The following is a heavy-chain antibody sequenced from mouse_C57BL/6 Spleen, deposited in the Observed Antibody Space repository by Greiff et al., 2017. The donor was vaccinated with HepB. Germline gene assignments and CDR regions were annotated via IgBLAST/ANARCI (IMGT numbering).Heavy chain of an antibody. CDR2: ISYDGSN. D-gene: IGHD2-2*01. J-gene: IGHJ2*01. V-gene: IGHV3-6*01. CDR3: ARVGYEVDY. Sequence: EVQLQQSGPGLVKPSQSLSLTCSVTGYSITSGYDWNWIRQFPGNKLEWMGYISYDGSNNYNPSLKNRISITRDTSKNQFFLKLNSVTTEDTATYYCARVGYEVDYWGQGTTLTVSS. CDR1: GYSITSGYD.